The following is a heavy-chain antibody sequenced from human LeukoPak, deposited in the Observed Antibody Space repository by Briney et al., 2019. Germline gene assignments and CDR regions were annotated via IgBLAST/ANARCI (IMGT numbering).Heavy chain of an antibody. CDR1: GFTFSSYW. D-gene: IGHD7-27*01. J-gene: IGHJ4*02. CDR3: ARDLNWETY. Sequence: GGSLRRSCAASGFTFSSYWMTGVRQAPGKGLEWVANIKTDGSQIYYVDSVKGRFTISRDNAKNSLYLQMNSLRAEDTAVYYCARDLNWETYWGQGTLVSVSS. V-gene: IGHV3-7*01. CDR2: IKTDGSQI.